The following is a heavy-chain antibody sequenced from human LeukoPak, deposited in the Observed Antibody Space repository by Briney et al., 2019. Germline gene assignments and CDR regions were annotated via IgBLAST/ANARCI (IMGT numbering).Heavy chain of an antibody. J-gene: IGHJ4*02. D-gene: IGHD3-16*02. CDR2: ISGSGGST. CDR1: GFTFSSYA. Sequence: GGSLRLSCAASGFTFSSYAMSWVRHAPGKGLELVSAISGSGGSTYYADSVKGRFTISRDNSKNTLYLQMNSLRAEDTAVYYCAKDSMITFGGVIVPEGDYWGQGTLVTVSS. V-gene: IGHV3-23*01. CDR3: AKDSMITFGGVIVPEGDY.